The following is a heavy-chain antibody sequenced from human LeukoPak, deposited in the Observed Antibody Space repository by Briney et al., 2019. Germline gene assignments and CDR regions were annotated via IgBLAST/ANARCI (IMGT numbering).Heavy chain of an antibody. J-gene: IGHJ3*02. CDR1: RFTFSTYA. V-gene: IGHV3-23*01. CDR3: AKERWTTTAFDI. Sequence: PGGSLRLSCAASRFTFSTYAMSWVRQAPGKGLGWVSAISGSGGSTYYADSVKGRFTISRDNSKNTLYLQLNSLRAEDTAVYYCAKERWTTTAFDIWGQGTMVTVSS. D-gene: IGHD3/OR15-3a*01. CDR2: ISGSGGST.